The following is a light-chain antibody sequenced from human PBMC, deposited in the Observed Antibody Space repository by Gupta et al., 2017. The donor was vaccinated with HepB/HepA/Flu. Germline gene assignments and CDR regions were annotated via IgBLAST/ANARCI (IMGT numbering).Light chain of an antibody. CDR2: SNN. CDR1: SSNIGSNT. J-gene: IGLJ2*01. Sequence: QSVLTQPPSASGTPGPRVTTSCSGSSSNIGSNTVNWYQQLPGTAPKLLIYSNNQRPSGVPDRFSGSKSGTSASLAISGLQSEDEADYSCAAWDDSLNGVVFGGGTKLTVL. V-gene: IGLV1-44*01. CDR3: AAWDDSLNGVV.